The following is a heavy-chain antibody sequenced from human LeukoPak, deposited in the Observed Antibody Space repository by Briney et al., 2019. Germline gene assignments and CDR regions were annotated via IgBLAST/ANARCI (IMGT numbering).Heavy chain of an antibody. Sequence: GGSLRLSCVASGFTFSSCAMSWVRQAPGKGLEWVSAISGSGGNTYYADSVKGRFTISRDNSKNTLYLQMNSLRAEDTAVYFCAKDLVVKVAGSREDSQRWGQGTLVTVSS. V-gene: IGHV3-23*01. CDR1: GFTFSSCA. J-gene: IGHJ1*01. D-gene: IGHD6-19*01. CDR3: AKDLVVKVAGSREDSQR. CDR2: ISGSGGNT.